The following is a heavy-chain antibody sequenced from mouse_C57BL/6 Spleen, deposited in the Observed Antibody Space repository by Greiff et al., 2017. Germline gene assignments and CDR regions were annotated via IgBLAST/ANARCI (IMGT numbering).Heavy chain of an antibody. D-gene: IGHD3-2*02. CDR3: ARGDSSGYCDY. J-gene: IGHJ2*01. CDR2: IDPSDSYT. CDR1: GYTFTSYW. Sequence: VQLQQSGAELVKPGASVKLSCKASGYTFTSYWMQWVKQRPGQGLEWIGEIDPSDSYTNYNQKFKGKATLTVDTSSSTAYMQLSSLTSEDSAVYYCARGDSSGYCDYWGQGTTLTVSS. V-gene: IGHV1-50*01.